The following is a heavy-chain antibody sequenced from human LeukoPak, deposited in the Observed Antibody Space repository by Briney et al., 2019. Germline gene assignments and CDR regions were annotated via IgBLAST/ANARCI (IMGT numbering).Heavy chain of an antibody. V-gene: IGHV4-61*02. CDR2: TYTSGST. CDR1: GGSISSGSYY. Sequence: SETLSLTCTVSGGSISSGSYYWSWIRQPAGKGLEWIGRTYTSGSTNYNPSLKSRVTISVDTSKNQFSLKLSSVAAADTAVYYCASLPRGGSYLGGFDYWGQGTLVTVSS. D-gene: IGHD1-26*01. CDR3: ASLPRGGSYLGGFDY. J-gene: IGHJ4*02.